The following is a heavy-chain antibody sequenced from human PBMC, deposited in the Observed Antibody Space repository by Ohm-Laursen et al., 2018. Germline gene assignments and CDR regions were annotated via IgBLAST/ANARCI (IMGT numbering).Heavy chain of an antibody. J-gene: IGHJ4*02. D-gene: IGHD2/OR15-2a*01. CDR3: SKDPTEYSPYYFDY. Sequence: GSLRLSCAASGFTFSSYAMNWVRQAPGKGLEWVSSITGSGDSTYYADSVKGRFTVSRDNSKSTLYLQMSSLRAEDTAVYYCSKDPTEYSPYYFDYWGQGTLVTVSS. CDR1: GFTFSSYA. V-gene: IGHV3-23*01. CDR2: ITGSGDST.